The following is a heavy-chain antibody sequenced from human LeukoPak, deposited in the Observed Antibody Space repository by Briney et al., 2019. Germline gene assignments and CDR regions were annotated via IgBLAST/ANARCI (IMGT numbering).Heavy chain of an antibody. CDR3: ARESSGYFY. CDR2: ISSGSSFI. J-gene: IGHJ4*02. V-gene: IGHV3-21*01. Sequence: PGGSLRLSCAASGFTFSTYSMNWVRQAPGKGLEWVSSISSGSSFIYYADSVKGRFSISRDNAKNSLFLQMNSLRAEDTAVYYCARESSGYFYWGQGTLVTVSS. CDR1: GFTFSTYS. D-gene: IGHD3-22*01.